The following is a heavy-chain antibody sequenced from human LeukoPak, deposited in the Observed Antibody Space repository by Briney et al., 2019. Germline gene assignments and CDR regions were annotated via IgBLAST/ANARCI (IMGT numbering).Heavy chain of an antibody. CDR3: AREPLRFLEWRQFDY. V-gene: IGHV1-3*01. Sequence: INVGNGNTKYSQKFQGRVTITRDTSATTGYMGLSSLRSEDTAVYYCAREPLRFLEWRQFDYWGQGTLVTVSS. J-gene: IGHJ4*02. D-gene: IGHD3-3*01. CDR2: INVGNGNT.